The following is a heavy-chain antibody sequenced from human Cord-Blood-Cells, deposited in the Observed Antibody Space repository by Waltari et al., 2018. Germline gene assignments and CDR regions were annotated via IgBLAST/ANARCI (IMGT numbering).Heavy chain of an antibody. Sequence: QVQLVQSGAEVKKPGASVKVSCKASGYTFTGYYIHWVRPAPGQGLEWMGWINPNSGGTNYAQKFQGGVTMTRDTSISTAYMELSRLRSDDTAVYYCARVLKPVVTAIDYWGQGTLVTVSS. J-gene: IGHJ4*02. D-gene: IGHD2-21*02. CDR3: ARVLKPVVTAIDY. V-gene: IGHV1-2*02. CDR2: INPNSGGT. CDR1: GYTFTGYY.